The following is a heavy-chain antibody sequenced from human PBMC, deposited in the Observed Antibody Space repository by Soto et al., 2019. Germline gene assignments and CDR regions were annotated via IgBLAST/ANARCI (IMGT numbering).Heavy chain of an antibody. D-gene: IGHD4-4*01. CDR3: ARPLWRDDYNWGYFDL. CDR2: ISYDGSNK. CDR1: GFTFSSYA. Sequence: QVQLVESGGGVVQPGRSLRLSCAASGFTFSSYAMHWVRQAPGKGLEWVAVISYDGSNKYYADSVKGRFTISRDNSKNTLDLQMTSLRAEDTAAYYCARPLWRDDYNWGYFDLWGRGTLITVSS. J-gene: IGHJ2*01. V-gene: IGHV3-30-3*01.